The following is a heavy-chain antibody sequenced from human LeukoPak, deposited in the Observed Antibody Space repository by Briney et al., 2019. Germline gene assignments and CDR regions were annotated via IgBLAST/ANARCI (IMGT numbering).Heavy chain of an antibody. CDR1: GGSFSGYY. V-gene: IGHV4-34*01. J-gene: IGHJ6*02. Sequence: SETLSLTCAVYGGSFSGYYWSWIRRPPGKELEWIGEINHSGSTNYNPSLKSRVTISVDTSKNQFSLKLSSVTAADTAVYYCARGNVTNLTGYYAPYYYYGMDVWGQGTTVTVSS. CDR3: ARGNVTNLTGYYAPYYYYGMDV. D-gene: IGHD3-9*01. CDR2: INHSGST.